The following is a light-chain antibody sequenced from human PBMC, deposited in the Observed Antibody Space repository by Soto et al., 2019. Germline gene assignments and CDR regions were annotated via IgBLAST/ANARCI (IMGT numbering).Light chain of an antibody. Sequence: DIQMTQSPSSLSASVGDRVTITCRASQSISSYLNWYQQIPGKAPNPLIYVAFNLQSGVPSRFSGSGSGTDFTLTISNLQPEDFATYYCQQSYSTPYTFGHGTKLEIK. V-gene: IGKV1-39*01. CDR3: QQSYSTPYT. CDR1: QSISSY. J-gene: IGKJ2*01. CDR2: VAF.